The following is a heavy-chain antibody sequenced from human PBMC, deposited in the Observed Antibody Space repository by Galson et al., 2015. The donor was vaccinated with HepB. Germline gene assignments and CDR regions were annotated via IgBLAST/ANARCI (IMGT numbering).Heavy chain of an antibody. CDR1: GFSFSSYA. Sequence: SLRLSCAASGFSFSSYAMSWVRQAPGKGLEWVSALSSSRSSIYYADSVKGRFTISRDNAKNSLNLQMNSLRDEDTAVYYCAGRGYSYGFDYYYGMDVWGQGTTVTVSS. CDR3: AGRGYSYGFDYYYGMDV. J-gene: IGHJ6*02. CDR2: LSSSRSSI. D-gene: IGHD5-18*01. V-gene: IGHV3-48*02.